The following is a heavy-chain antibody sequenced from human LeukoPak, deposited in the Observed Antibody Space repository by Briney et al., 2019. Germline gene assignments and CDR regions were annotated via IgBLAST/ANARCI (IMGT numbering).Heavy chain of an antibody. Sequence: SQTLSLTCAISGDSVSSNSVAWNWIRQSPSRGLEWLGRTYYRSKWYSDYAVSVKSRITINPDASKNQFSLQLNSVTPEDTAVYYCARVIELGGGFDHWGQGTLVTVSS. J-gene: IGHJ4*02. V-gene: IGHV6-1*01. D-gene: IGHD3-16*02. CDR2: TYYRSKWYS. CDR3: ARVIELGGGFDH. CDR1: GDSVSSNSVA.